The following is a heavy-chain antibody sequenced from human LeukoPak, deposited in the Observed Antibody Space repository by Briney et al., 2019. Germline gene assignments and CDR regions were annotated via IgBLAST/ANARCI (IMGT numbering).Heavy chain of an antibody. CDR3: ARAVPAVSLGYFDY. D-gene: IGHD2-2*01. CDR1: GASISGNYYC. V-gene: IGHV4-39*07. CDR2: IYYSGST. Sequence: SETLSLICTVSGASISGNYYCWIRHPQRPGMERDGIGTIYYSGSTWYKSSLKSRVTISVDTSKNQFSLKLSSVTAADTAVYYCARAVPAVSLGYFDYWGQGTLVTVSS. J-gene: IGHJ4*02.